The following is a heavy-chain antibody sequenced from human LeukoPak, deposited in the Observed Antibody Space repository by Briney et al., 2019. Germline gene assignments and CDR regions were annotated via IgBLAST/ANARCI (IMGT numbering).Heavy chain of an antibody. Sequence: SETLSLTCTVSGGSISSSSYYWGWIRQPPGKGLEWIGYIYYTGSTNYNPSLKSRVSISVDTSKNQFSLKLSSVTAADTAVYYCARYSYCGGDCYDAFDIWGQGTKVTVSS. V-gene: IGHV4-61*05. CDR2: IYYTGST. CDR1: GGSISSSSYY. CDR3: ARYSYCGGDCYDAFDI. J-gene: IGHJ3*02. D-gene: IGHD2-21*02.